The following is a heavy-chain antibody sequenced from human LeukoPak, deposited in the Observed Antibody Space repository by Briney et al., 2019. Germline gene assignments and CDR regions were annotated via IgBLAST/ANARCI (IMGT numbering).Heavy chain of an antibody. CDR2: INPNSGGT. CDR3: ARDKGPITMVRGLLLAVDY. J-gene: IGHJ4*02. CDR1: GYTFTGYY. V-gene: IGHV1-2*02. Sequence: VKVSCKASGYTFTGYYMHWVRQAPGQGLEWMGWINPNSGGTNYAQKFQGRVTMTRDTSISTAYMELSRLRSDDTAVYYCARDKGPITMVRGLLLAVDYWGQGTLVTVSS. D-gene: IGHD3-10*01.